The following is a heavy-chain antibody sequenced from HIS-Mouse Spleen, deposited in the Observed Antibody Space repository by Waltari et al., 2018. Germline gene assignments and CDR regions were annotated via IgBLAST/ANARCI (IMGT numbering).Heavy chain of an antibody. J-gene: IGHJ4*02. CDR3: ARVTRGFWSGMGYFDY. CDR2: IKQDGSEK. CDR1: GFTFSSYW. V-gene: IGHV3-7*01. Sequence: GGLVQPGGSLRLSCAASGFTFSSYWMSWVRQAPGKGLEWVANIKQDGSEKYYVDSVKGRFTISRDNAKNSLYLQMNSLRAEDTAVYYCARVTRGFWSGMGYFDYWGQGTLVTVSS. D-gene: IGHD3-3*01.